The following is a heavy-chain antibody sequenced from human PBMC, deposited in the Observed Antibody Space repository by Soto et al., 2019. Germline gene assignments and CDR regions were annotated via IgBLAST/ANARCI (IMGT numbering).Heavy chain of an antibody. V-gene: IGHV2-5*02. CDR3: AHSKPHYGSGSYYMDY. CDR1: GCSLSTSGVG. CDR2: IYWEDDK. J-gene: IGHJ4*02. Sequence: QITLKESGPTLVKPTQTLTLTCTFSGCSLSTSGVGVGWIRQPPGKAMERLALIYWEDDKRYSPSLKSRLTMTKDTSKNQVVLTMTNLYPVDTATSYCAHSKPHYGSGSYYMDYWGQGTLVTVSS. D-gene: IGHD3-10*01.